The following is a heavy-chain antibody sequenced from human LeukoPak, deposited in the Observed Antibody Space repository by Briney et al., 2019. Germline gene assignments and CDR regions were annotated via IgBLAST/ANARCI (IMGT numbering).Heavy chain of an antibody. V-gene: IGHV1-3*01. CDR3: ARDPHTYCGGDCYFWFDP. CDR1: GYTFTSYA. D-gene: IGHD2-21*02. Sequence: ASVKVFCKASGYTFTSYAMHWVRQAPGQRLEWMGWIDAGNGNTKYSQKFQGRVTITRDTSASTAYMELSSLRSEDTAVYYCARDPHTYCGGDCYFWFDPWGQGTLVTVSS. J-gene: IGHJ5*02. CDR2: IDAGNGNT.